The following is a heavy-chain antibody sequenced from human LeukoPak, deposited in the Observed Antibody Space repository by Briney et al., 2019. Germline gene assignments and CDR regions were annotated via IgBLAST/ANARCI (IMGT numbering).Heavy chain of an antibody. V-gene: IGHV3-33*01. Sequence: SGRSLRLSCAAPGFTFSSYGMHWVRQAPGKGLEWVAVIWYDGSNKYYADSVKGRFTISRDNSKNTLYLQMNSLRAEDTAVYYCARCDVGDGYSHYWGQGTLVTVSS. CDR1: GFTFSSYG. D-gene: IGHD5-24*01. CDR3: ARCDVGDGYSHY. J-gene: IGHJ4*02. CDR2: IWYDGSNK.